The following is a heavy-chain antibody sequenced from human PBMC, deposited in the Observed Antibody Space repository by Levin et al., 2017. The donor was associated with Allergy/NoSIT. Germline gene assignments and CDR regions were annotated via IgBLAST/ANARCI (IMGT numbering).Heavy chain of an antibody. Sequence: SETLSLTCNVSGGSINSYYWSWIRQPPGKGLEWIGYIFYSGSTNYNPSLESRVTLSVDTPNNQFSLKLGSVTAADTAICYCARGARQASGGWHFDYWGQGTLVTVSS. CDR1: GGSINSYY. CDR2: IFYSGST. D-gene: IGHD6-19*01. J-gene: IGHJ4*02. V-gene: IGHV4-59*01. CDR3: ARGARQASGGWHFDY.